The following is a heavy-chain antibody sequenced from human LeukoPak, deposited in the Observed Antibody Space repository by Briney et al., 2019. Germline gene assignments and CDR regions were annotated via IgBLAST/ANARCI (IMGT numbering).Heavy chain of an antibody. J-gene: IGHJ4*02. CDR3: ARLLAATGFDY. CDR1: GDSVTSYY. CDR2: IYNGGNT. D-gene: IGHD6-13*01. Sequence: PSETLSLTCTVSGDSVTSYYGSWIRQPPGKGLEWIGYIYNGGNTNYNPSLKSRVTMSIDTSKNQFSLKMSSVTAADTAVYYCARLLAATGFDYWGQGTLVSISS. V-gene: IGHV4-4*09.